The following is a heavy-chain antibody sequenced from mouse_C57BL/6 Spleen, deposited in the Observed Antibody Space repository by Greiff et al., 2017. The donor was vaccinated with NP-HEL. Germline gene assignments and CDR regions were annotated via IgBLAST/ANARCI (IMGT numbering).Heavy chain of an antibody. V-gene: IGHV5-17*01. J-gene: IGHJ2*01. D-gene: IGHD1-1*01. CDR3: ARDMIYYGSSYDY. Sequence: DVQLVESGGGLVKPGGSLKLSCAASGFTFSDYGMHWVRQAPEKGLEWVAYISSGSSTIYYADTVKGRFTISRDNARNTLFLQMTSLRSEDTAMYYCARDMIYYGSSYDYWGQCTTLTVSS. CDR1: GFTFSDYG. CDR2: ISSGSSTI.